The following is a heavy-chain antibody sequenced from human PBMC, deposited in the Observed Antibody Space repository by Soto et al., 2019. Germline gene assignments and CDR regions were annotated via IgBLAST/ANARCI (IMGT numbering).Heavy chain of an antibody. D-gene: IGHD5-18*01. CDR3: ASSLNRGYSYGDFDY. J-gene: IGHJ4*02. CDR2: IYYSGST. CDR1: GGSISSYY. Sequence: PSETLSLTGTVSGGSISSYYWSWIRQPPGKGLEWIGYIYYSGSTNYNPSLKSRVTISVDTSKNQFSLKLSSVTAADTAVYYCASSLNRGYSYGDFDYWGQGTLVTVSS. V-gene: IGHV4-59*01.